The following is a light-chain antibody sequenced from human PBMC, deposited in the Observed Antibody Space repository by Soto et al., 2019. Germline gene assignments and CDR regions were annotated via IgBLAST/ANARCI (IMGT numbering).Light chain of an antibody. CDR1: QTVSSN. V-gene: IGKV3-15*01. Sequence: EMVMTQSPATLSVSAGERATLSCRASQTVSSNLAWYQQNPGQAPRLLIYDASTRATGIPVRFRGSGSGTQFTLTISSLQSEDSAVYYCHRYTNWLALTFGGGTKVDIK. J-gene: IGKJ4*01. CDR3: HRYTNWLALT. CDR2: DAS.